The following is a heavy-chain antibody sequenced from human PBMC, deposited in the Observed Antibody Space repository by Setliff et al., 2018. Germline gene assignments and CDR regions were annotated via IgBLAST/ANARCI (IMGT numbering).Heavy chain of an antibody. CDR3: AHTSGGGNSACFDY. CDR1: GFSLRSSGVA. J-gene: IGHJ4*02. CDR2: IYWDDDK. D-gene: IGHD4-4*01. V-gene: IGHV2-5*05. Sequence: SGPTLVNPTQTLTLTCSFSGFSLRSSGVAVGWIRQPPGKALEWLALIYWDDDKRYDPSLKSRLTITKDTSKNQVVLTMTNMDPVDTATYFCAHTSGGGNSACFDYWGQGVLVTVSS.